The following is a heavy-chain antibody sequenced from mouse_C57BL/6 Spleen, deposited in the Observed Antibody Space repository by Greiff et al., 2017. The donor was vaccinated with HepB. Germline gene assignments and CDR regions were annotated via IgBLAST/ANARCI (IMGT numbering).Heavy chain of an antibody. CDR3: ATDYGNYVGY. D-gene: IGHD2-1*01. CDR2: INPGSGGT. J-gene: IGHJ2*01. CDR1: GYAFTNYL. Sequence: QVQLQQSGAELVRPGTSVKVSCKASGYAFTNYLIEWVKQRPGQGLEWIGVINPGSGGTNYNEKFKGKATLTADKSSSTAYMQLSSLTSEDSAVYFCATDYGNYVGYWGQGTTLTVSS. V-gene: IGHV1-54*01.